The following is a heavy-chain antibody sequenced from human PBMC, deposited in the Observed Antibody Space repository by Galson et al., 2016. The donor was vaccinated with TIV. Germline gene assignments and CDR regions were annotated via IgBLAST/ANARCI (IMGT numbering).Heavy chain of an antibody. CDR3: ATDRNTALDTYHAYYGMDA. V-gene: IGHV1-69*13. D-gene: IGHD5-18*01. J-gene: IGHJ6*02. CDR1: GDTFSMIV. CDR2: INPLLGTV. Sequence: SVKVSCKASGDTFSMIVFNWVRQAPGQGLDWMGGINPLLGTVNNAQKFQGRVTFTADESRSTAYMELSSLKSEDTAIYYYATDRNTALDTYHAYYGMDAWGRGTAVIVSS.